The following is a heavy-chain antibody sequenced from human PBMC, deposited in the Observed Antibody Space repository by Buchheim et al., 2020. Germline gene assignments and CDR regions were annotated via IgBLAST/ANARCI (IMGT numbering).Heavy chain of an antibody. CDR2: INAGYGNT. V-gene: IGHV1-3*01. CDR1: GYTFTSYT. Sequence: QVQLVQSGAEVKKPGASVKVSCKASGYTFTSYTLHWVRQAPGQRLEWMGWINAGYGNTKYSQKFEGRVTFTRDTSASTAYMELSSLRSEDTAMYYCARGVSYCSSTSCNDFDYWGQGTL. J-gene: IGHJ4*02. D-gene: IGHD2-2*01. CDR3: ARGVSYCSSTSCNDFDY.